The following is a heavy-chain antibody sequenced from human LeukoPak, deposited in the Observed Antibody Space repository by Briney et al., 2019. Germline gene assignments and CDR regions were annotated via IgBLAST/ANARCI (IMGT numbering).Heavy chain of an antibody. CDR3: ARLYRVAATFDP. CDR1: GFTFSSYS. CDR2: ISSSSSYI. V-gene: IGHV3-21*01. J-gene: IGHJ5*02. Sequence: PGGSLRLSCAASGFTFSSYSMNWVRQAPGKGLEWVSSISSSSSYIYYADPVKGRFTISRDNAKNSLYLQMNSLRAEDTAVYYCARLYRVAATFDPWGQGTLVTVSS. D-gene: IGHD2-15*01.